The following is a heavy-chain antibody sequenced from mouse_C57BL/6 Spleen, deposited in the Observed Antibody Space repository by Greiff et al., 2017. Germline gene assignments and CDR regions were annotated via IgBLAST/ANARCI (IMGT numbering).Heavy chain of an antibody. CDR2: IYPSDSET. CDR1: GYTFTSYW. V-gene: IGHV1-61*01. CDR3: ARTPTVVGYAMDY. J-gene: IGHJ4*01. Sequence: QVQLQQPGAELVRPGSSVKLSCKASGYTFTSYWMDWVKQRPGQGLEWIGNIYPSDSETHYNQKFKDKATLTVDKSSSTAYMQLSSLTSEDSAVDYCARTPTVVGYAMDYWGQGTSVTVSS. D-gene: IGHD1-1*01.